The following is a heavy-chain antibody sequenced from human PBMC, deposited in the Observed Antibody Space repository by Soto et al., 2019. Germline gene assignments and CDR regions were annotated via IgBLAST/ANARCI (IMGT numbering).Heavy chain of an antibody. J-gene: IGHJ5*02. Sequence: PGGSLRLSCAASGFTFSSYAMSWVRQAPGKGLEWVSAISGSGGSTYYADSVKGRFTISRDNSKNTLYLQMNSLRAEDTAVYYRAKDEPVRFLEWPNPLNWFDPWGQGNLVTVSS. CDR2: ISGSGGST. D-gene: IGHD3-3*01. CDR3: AKDEPVRFLEWPNPLNWFDP. CDR1: GFTFSSYA. V-gene: IGHV3-23*01.